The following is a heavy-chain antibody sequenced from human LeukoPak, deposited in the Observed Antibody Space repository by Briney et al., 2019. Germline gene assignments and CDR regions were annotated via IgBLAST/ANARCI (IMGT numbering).Heavy chain of an antibody. CDR1: GFTFSSYS. J-gene: IGHJ4*02. V-gene: IGHV3-21*01. D-gene: IGHD6-13*01. CDR2: ISSSSSYI. Sequence: GGSLRLSCAASGFTFSSYSMNWVRQAPGKGLEWVSSISSSSSYIYYADSVKGRFTISRDNAKDSLYLQMNSLRAEDTAVYYCASPYSSRWYELCYWGQGTLVTVSS. CDR3: ASPYSSRWYELCY.